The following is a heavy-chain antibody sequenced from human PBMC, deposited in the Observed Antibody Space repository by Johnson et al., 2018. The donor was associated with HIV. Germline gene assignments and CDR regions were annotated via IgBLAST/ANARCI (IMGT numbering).Heavy chain of an antibody. CDR1: GFTFDDYG. Sequence: VQLVESGGGVVRPGGSLRLSCAASGFTFDDYGVSWVRQAQGKGLEWVANIKQDGSEKNYVDSVKGRFTLSRDNAKNSLYLQMNSLRAEDTAVYYCARCGSGHNSSGYYYYSGAFDIWGQGTMVTVSS. CDR3: ARCGSGHNSSGYYYYSGAFDI. CDR2: IKQDGSEK. J-gene: IGHJ3*02. V-gene: IGHV3-7*01. D-gene: IGHD3-22*01.